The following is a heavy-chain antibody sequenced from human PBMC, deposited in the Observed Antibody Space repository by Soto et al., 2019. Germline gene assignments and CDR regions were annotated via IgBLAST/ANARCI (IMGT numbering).Heavy chain of an antibody. CDR3: AKEADISGYHPDY. V-gene: IGHV3-23*01. D-gene: IGHD3-22*01. CDR2: ISGSGGST. Sequence: GGSLRLSCASSGFTFSSYAMSWVRQAPGKGLEWVSVISGSGGSTHYADSVKGRSTISRDNSKNTLYLQVNSLRAEDTAVYYCAKEADISGYHPDYWGQGTQVTVSS. J-gene: IGHJ4*02. CDR1: GFTFSSYA.